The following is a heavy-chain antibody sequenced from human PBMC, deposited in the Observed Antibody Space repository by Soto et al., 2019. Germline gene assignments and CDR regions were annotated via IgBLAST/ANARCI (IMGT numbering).Heavy chain of an antibody. D-gene: IGHD1-1*01. CDR3: AKSLNINWKNWFDP. CDR1: VFTFSSSA. CDR2: ISDSGGRT. Sequence: GGSLRLSCAAPVFTFSSSAMNWVRQAPGKGLEWVSIISDSGGRTYYADSVRGRFTISRDNSKNTLYLQMNSLRAEDTAVYYCAKSLNINWKNWFDPWGQGTLVTVSS. V-gene: IGHV3-23*01. J-gene: IGHJ5*02.